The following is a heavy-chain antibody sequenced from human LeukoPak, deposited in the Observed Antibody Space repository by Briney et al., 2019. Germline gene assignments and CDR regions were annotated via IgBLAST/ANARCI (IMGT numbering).Heavy chain of an antibody. CDR3: ARGTQQWLAPFDY. Sequence: GGSLRLSCAASGFTFSSYSMNWVRQAPGKGLEWVSSISSSSSYIYYADSVKGRFTISRDNAKNSLYLQMNSLRADDTALYYCARGTQQWLAPFDYWGQGTLVTVSS. J-gene: IGHJ4*02. V-gene: IGHV3-21*04. CDR1: GFTFSSYS. D-gene: IGHD6-19*01. CDR2: ISSSSSYI.